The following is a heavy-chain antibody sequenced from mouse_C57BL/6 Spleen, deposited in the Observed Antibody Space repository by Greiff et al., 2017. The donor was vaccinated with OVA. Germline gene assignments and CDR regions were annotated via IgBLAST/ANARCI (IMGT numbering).Heavy chain of an antibody. V-gene: IGHV1-82*01. CDR3: ARHGYYLDY. Sequence: QVQLKESGPELVKPGASVKISCKASGYAFSSSWMNWVKQRPGKGLEWIGRIYPGDGDTNYNGKFKGKATLTADKSSSTAYMQLSSLTSEDSAVYFCARHGYYLDYWGQGTTLTVSS. D-gene: IGHD1-1*01. CDR2: IYPGDGDT. J-gene: IGHJ2*01. CDR1: GYAFSSSW.